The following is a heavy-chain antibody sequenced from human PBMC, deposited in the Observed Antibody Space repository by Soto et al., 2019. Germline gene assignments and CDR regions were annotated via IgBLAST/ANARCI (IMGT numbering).Heavy chain of an antibody. J-gene: IGHJ5*02. CDR1: VYTFTSYG. Sequence: QVQLVQSGAEVKKPGASVKVSCKASVYTFTSYGISWVPQAPGQGRDWMGWIRAYNGKTNYAQKRQGRVTMTPDTSTSTAYMELRSLGSDDTAVYYCATGVLDLAARPSGWFDPWGQGTLVSVST. D-gene: IGHD6-6*01. CDR3: ATGVLDLAARPSGWFDP. CDR2: IRAYNGKT. V-gene: IGHV1-18*01.